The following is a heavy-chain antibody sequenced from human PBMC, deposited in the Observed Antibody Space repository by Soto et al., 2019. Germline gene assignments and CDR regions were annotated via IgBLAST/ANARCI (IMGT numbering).Heavy chain of an antibody. J-gene: IGHJ5*02. CDR2: INSDGTRT. CDR1: GFTFTNYW. Sequence: EVQLVESGGGLVQPGGSLRLSCAASGFTFTNYWMHWVRQVPGKGLVWVSRINSDGTRTTYADSVRGRFTISRDNAKNTLYLQMNSLRAEDTAVYYCATVATGSWDWFDPWGKGTLVTVSS. CDR3: ATVATGSWDWFDP. D-gene: IGHD1-26*01. V-gene: IGHV3-74*01.